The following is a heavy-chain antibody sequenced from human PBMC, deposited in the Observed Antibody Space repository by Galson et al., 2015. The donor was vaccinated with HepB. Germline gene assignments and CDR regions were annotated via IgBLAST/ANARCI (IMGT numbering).Heavy chain of an antibody. CDR2: IFSNDEK. Sequence: PALVKPTQTLTLTCTVSGFSLSNARMGVSWIRQPPGKALEWLAHIFSNDEKSYSTSLKSRLTISKDTSKSQVVLTMTNMDPVDTATYYCARLEYYYDSSGYYANWFDPWGQGTLVTVSS. J-gene: IGHJ5*02. CDR1: GFSLSNARMG. V-gene: IGHV2-26*01. CDR3: ARLEYYYDSSGYYANWFDP. D-gene: IGHD3-22*01.